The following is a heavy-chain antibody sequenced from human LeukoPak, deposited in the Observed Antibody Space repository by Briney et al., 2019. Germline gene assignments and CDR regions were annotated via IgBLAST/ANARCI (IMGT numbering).Heavy chain of an antibody. D-gene: IGHD6-19*01. CDR2: IYSGGST. Sequence: GGSLRLSCAASGFTVSSNYMGWVRQAPGKGLEWVSVIYSGGSTYYADSVKGRFTISRDNSKNTLYLQMNSLRAEDTAVYYCARKTGYSSGWYKGGFDYWGQGTLVTVSS. J-gene: IGHJ4*02. CDR1: GFTVSSNY. V-gene: IGHV3-66*02. CDR3: ARKTGYSSGWYKGGFDY.